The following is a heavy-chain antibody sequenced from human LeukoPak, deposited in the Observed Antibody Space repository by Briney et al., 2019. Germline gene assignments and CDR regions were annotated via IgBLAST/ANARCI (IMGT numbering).Heavy chain of an antibody. V-gene: IGHV3-74*01. CDR1: GFTFSSYW. J-gene: IGHJ4*02. CDR3: ASLSVYSNFDS. Sequence: PGGSPRLSCAASGFTFSSYWMHWVRQAPGKGLVWVSRINSDGSSTSYADSVKGRFTISRDNAKNTLYLQMNSLRAEDTAVYYCASLSVYSNFDSWGQGTLVTVSS. D-gene: IGHD2-8*01. CDR2: INSDGSST.